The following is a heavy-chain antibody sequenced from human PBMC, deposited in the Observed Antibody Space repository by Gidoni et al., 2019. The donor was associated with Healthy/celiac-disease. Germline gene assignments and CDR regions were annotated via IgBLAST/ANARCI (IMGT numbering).Heavy chain of an antibody. CDR3: ARAGGFLEWLSPLYGMDV. D-gene: IGHD3-3*01. V-gene: IGHV3-33*01. J-gene: IGHJ6*02. CDR2: IWYDGSNK. Sequence: QVQLVESGGGVVQPGRSLRLSCAASGFTFCSYGRHWVRQAPGKGLEWVEVIWYDGSNKYYADSVKGRFTISRDNSKNTLYLQMNSLRAEDTAVYYCARAGGFLEWLSPLYGMDVWGQGTTVTVSS. CDR1: GFTFCSYG.